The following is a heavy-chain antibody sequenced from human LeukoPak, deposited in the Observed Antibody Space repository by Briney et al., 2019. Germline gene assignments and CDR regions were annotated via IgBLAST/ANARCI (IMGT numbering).Heavy chain of an antibody. Sequence: PGGSLRLSCAASGFTFDDYGMSWVRQAPGKGLEWVSGINWNGGSTGYADSVKGRFTISRDNAKNSLYLQLNSLRAEDTALYYCARSMAMVRGFDYWGQGTLVTVSS. J-gene: IGHJ4*02. V-gene: IGHV3-20*04. CDR1: GFTFDDYG. CDR3: ARSMAMVRGFDY. CDR2: INWNGGST. D-gene: IGHD3-10*01.